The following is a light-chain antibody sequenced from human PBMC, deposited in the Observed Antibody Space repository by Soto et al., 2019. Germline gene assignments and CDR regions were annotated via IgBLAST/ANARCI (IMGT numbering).Light chain of an antibody. CDR3: QQYNDRPHT. CDR2: GAS. V-gene: IGKV3-15*01. J-gene: IGKJ2*01. Sequence: EIVMTQSPATLSVSPGERATLSCRASQSVSTNLAWYQQKPGQAPSLLIYGASTRATGGPAGFSGSGSGTEFTLTISSLQSEEFAVYYCQQYNDRPHTFGQVTKLEIK. CDR1: QSVSTN.